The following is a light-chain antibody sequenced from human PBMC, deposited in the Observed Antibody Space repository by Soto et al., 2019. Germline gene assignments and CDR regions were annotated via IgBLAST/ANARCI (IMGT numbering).Light chain of an antibody. CDR3: QQSYSTRLT. J-gene: IGKJ4*01. V-gene: IGKV1-39*01. CDR2: AAS. CDR1: QSISSY. Sequence: DIQMTQSPSSLSASVGDRVIITCRVSQSISSYLNWYQQKPGKAPKLLIYAASSLQSGVPSRFSGSGSGTDFTLTISSLQPEDFATYYCQQSYSTRLTFGGGTKVEIK.